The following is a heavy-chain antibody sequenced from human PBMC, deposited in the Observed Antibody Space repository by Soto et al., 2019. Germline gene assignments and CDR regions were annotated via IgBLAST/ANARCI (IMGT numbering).Heavy chain of an antibody. D-gene: IGHD3-16*01. CDR3: ARANGGGWDYFDY. CDR1: GFTFSSYD. Sequence: PGGSLRLSCAASGFTFSSYDMHWVRQATGKGLEWVSAIGTAGDTYYPGSVKGRFTISRDNARNTLYLQINRLKDEDTAVYYCARANGGGWDYFDYWGQGSLVTVSS. V-gene: IGHV3-13*01. J-gene: IGHJ4*02. CDR2: IGTAGDT.